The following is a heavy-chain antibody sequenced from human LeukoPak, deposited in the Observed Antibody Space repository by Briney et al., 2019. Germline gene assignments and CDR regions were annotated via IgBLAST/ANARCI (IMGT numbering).Heavy chain of an antibody. D-gene: IGHD3-10*01. Sequence: GGSLRLSCAASGFTFSSYAMSWVRQAPGEGLEWVSAISGSGGSTYYADSVKGRFTISRDNSKNTLFVQMNSLGAEDTAVYYCAKDHSSGYPYAFDIWGQGTMVTVSS. J-gene: IGHJ3*02. CDR1: GFTFSSYA. V-gene: IGHV3-23*01. CDR3: AKDHSSGYPYAFDI. CDR2: ISGSGGST.